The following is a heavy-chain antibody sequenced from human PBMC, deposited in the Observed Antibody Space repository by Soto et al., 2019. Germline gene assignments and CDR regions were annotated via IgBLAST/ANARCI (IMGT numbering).Heavy chain of an antibody. CDR1: GFTFSSYA. CDR3: AKDLAAGTTNRNYYYGMDV. CDR2: ISGSGGST. D-gene: IGHD1-7*01. Sequence: EVQLLESGGGLVQPGGSLRLSCAASGFTFSSYAMSWVRQAPGKGLEWVSAISGSGGSTYYADAVKGRFTISRDNSKNKLYMQMNSMRARDTAVDYCAKDLAAGTTNRNYYYGMDVWGQGTTVTVSS. J-gene: IGHJ6*02. V-gene: IGHV3-23*01.